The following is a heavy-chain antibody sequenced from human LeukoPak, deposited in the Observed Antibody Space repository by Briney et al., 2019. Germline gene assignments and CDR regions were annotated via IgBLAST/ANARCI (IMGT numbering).Heavy chain of an antibody. D-gene: IGHD6-6*01. CDR2: INHSGST. CDR3: ARVPYSSSLYNWFDP. V-gene: IGHV4-34*01. J-gene: IGHJ5*02. Sequence: SETLSLTCAVYGGSFSGYYWSWIRQPPGKGLEWIGEINHSGSTNYNPSLKSRVTISVDTSKNQFSLKLSSVTAADTAVYYCARVPYSSSLYNWFDPWGQGTLVTVSS. CDR1: GGSFSGYY.